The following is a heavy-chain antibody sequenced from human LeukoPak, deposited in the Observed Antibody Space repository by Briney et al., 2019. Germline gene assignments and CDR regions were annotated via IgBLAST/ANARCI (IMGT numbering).Heavy chain of an antibody. J-gene: IGHJ4*02. D-gene: IGHD1-26*01. Sequence: TGGSLRLSCAASGFTFSSYAMHWVRQAPGKGLEWVAVIWYDGGNKYYADSVKGRFTISRDNSKNTLYLQMNSLRAEDTAVYYCASRAEWELLPYYWGQGTLVTVSS. CDR2: IWYDGGNK. CDR3: ASRAEWELLPYY. V-gene: IGHV3-33*08. CDR1: GFTFSSYA.